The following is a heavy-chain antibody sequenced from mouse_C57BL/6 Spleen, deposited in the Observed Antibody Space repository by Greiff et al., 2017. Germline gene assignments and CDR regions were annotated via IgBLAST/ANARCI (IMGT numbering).Heavy chain of an antibody. CDR3: APITTVPFAY. V-gene: IGHV1-80*01. D-gene: IGHD1-1*01. J-gene: IGHJ3*01. CDR1: GYAFSSYW. Sequence: VQLQQSGAELVKPGASVKISCKASGYAFSSYWMNWVKQRPGKGLEWIGQIYPGDGDTNSNGKFKGKAPLTADKSSSTPYMPLSSLTSEDSAVYFCAPITTVPFAYWGQGTLVTVSA. CDR2: IYPGDGDT.